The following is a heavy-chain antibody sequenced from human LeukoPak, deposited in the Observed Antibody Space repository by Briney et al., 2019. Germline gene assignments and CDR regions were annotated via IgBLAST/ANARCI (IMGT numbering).Heavy chain of an antibody. CDR1: GGSISSYY. CDR3: ATLRGSSSAVFDY. CDR2: IYTSGST. J-gene: IGHJ4*02. Sequence: SETLSLTCTVSGGSISSYYWSWIRQPPGKGLEWIGYIYTSGSTNYNPSLKSRVTISVDTSKNQFSLKLSSVTAADTAVYYCATLRGSSSAVFDYWGQGTLVTVSS. V-gene: IGHV4-4*09. D-gene: IGHD2-2*01.